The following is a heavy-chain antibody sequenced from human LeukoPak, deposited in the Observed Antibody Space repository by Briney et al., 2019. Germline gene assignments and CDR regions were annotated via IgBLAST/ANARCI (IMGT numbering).Heavy chain of an antibody. V-gene: IGHV3-48*01. CDR1: GFMFSNHS. D-gene: IGHD3-22*01. CDR3: ARDPYYYDSSAFYPFDY. Sequence: GGSLRLSCAASGFMFSNHSINWVRQAPGKGLEWVSYISGISSTIYYADSVEGRFTISRDNAKNSVHLQMNSLRAEDTAVYYCARDPYYYDSSAFYPFDYWGQGTLVTVSS. J-gene: IGHJ4*02. CDR2: ISGISSTI.